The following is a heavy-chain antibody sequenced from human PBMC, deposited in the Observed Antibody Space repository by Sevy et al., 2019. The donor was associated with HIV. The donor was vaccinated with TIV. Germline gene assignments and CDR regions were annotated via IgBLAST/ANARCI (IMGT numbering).Heavy chain of an antibody. Sequence: SETLSLTCTVSGGSISSGDYYWSWIRQPPGKGLEWIGYIYYSGSTYYNPSLKSRVTISVDTSKNQFSLKLSSVTAADTAVYYCARVRPVNSYYYECGNHRLDGMDVWGQGTTVTVSS. CDR1: GGSISSGDYY. J-gene: IGHJ6*02. CDR3: ARVRPVNSYYYECGNHRLDGMDV. D-gene: IGHD3-22*01. V-gene: IGHV4-30-4*01. CDR2: IYYSGST.